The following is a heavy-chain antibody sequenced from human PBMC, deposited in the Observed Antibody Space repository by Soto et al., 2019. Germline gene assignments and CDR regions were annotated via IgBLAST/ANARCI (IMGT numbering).Heavy chain of an antibody. D-gene: IGHD2-21*02. CDR3: ARDPYCGGDCYRDAFDI. J-gene: IGHJ3*02. Sequence: ASVKVSCKASGYTFTSYAMHWVRQAPGQRLEWMGWINAGNGNTKYSQKFQGRVTITRDTSASTAYMELSSLRSEDTAVYYCARDPYCGGDCYRDAFDIWGQGTRVTVSS. V-gene: IGHV1-3*01. CDR2: INAGNGNT. CDR1: GYTFTSYA.